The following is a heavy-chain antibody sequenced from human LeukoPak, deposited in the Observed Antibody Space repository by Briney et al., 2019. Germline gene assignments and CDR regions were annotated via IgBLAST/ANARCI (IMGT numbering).Heavy chain of an antibody. Sequence: GGSLRLSCTASGFTFSAYGIHWVRQAPGKGLEWVAIIWYDGTKRYYADSVKGRFTISRDNSKNTVSLQMNSLRVEDTALYYCAKDDSGSLDYWGQGTLVTASS. D-gene: IGHD1-26*01. J-gene: IGHJ4*02. CDR2: IWYDGTKR. V-gene: IGHV3-33*06. CDR3: AKDDSGSLDY. CDR1: GFTFSAYG.